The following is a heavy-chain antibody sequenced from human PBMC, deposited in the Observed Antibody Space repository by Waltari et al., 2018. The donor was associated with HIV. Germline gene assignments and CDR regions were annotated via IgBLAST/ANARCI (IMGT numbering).Heavy chain of an antibody. CDR1: GGTFSSYA. J-gene: IGHJ4*02. Sequence: QVQLVQSGAEVKKPGSSVKVSCKASGGTFSSYAISWVRQAPGQGLEWMGRIIPSLGIANYAQKFQGRVTITADKSTSTAYMELSSLRSEDTAVYYCARALSYTIFGVVITPFDYWGQGTLVTVSS. CDR2: IIPSLGIA. V-gene: IGHV1-69*04. D-gene: IGHD3-3*01. CDR3: ARALSYTIFGVVITPFDY.